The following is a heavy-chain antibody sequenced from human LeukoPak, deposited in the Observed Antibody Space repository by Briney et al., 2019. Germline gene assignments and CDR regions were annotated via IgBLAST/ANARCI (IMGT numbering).Heavy chain of an antibody. CDR3: ASSRGGYNYGGAFPFDY. D-gene: IGHD5-24*01. CDR1: GYTFTSYY. J-gene: IGHJ4*02. V-gene: IGHV1-46*01. CDR2: INHSGGCT. Sequence: ASVKESCKACGYTFTSYYMHWVRQPPAQELEGMGIINHSGGCTSYPQKFQGGVTNTRDTSTSTVYMELRSLRSEYTAAFYCASSRGGYNYGGAFPFDYWGKETLVTVSS.